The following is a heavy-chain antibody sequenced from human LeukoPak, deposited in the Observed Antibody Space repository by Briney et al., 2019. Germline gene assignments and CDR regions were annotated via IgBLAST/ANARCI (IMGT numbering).Heavy chain of an antibody. J-gene: IGHJ6*03. V-gene: IGHV1-46*01. D-gene: IGHD1-14*01. CDR2: INPSGGRT. Sequence: ASVKVSCKASGYTFTSYHVHWVRQAPGQGLEWMGIINPSGGRTSYAQKFQGRVTMTRDMSTSTVYMELSSLRSEDTAVYYCARSSGRSPNRDYMDVWGKGTTVTISS. CDR1: GYTFTSYH. CDR3: ARSSGRSPNRDYMDV.